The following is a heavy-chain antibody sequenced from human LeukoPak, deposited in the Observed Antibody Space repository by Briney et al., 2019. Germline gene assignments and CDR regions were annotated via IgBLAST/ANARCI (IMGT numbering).Heavy chain of an antibody. D-gene: IGHD4-23*01. Sequence: SETLSLTCTVSGGSISGYYYNWIRQPPGKGLEWIGYIYYCGSTNYNPSLKSRVTISLDTSKNQFSLKLSSVTTADTAVYYCARSVVTLYWYFDLWGRGTLVTVSS. CDR2: IYYCGST. CDR1: GGSISGYY. V-gene: IGHV4-59*01. J-gene: IGHJ2*01. CDR3: ARSVVTLYWYFDL.